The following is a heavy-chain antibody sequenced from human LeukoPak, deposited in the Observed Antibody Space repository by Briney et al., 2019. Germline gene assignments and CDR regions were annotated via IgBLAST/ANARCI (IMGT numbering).Heavy chain of an antibody. V-gene: IGHV1-69*04. CDR2: IIPILGIA. CDR1: GGTFSSYA. Sequence: ASVKVSCEASGGTFSSYAISWVRQAPGQGLEWMGRIIPILGIANYAQKFQGRVTITADKSTSTAYMEPSSLRSEDTAVYYCARDPTVTSPYYGMDVWGQGTTVTVSS. D-gene: IGHD4-17*01. CDR3: ARDPTVTSPYYGMDV. J-gene: IGHJ6*02.